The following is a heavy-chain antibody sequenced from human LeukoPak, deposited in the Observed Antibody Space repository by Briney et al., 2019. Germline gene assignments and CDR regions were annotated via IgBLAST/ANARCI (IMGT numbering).Heavy chain of an antibody. V-gene: IGHV3-74*01. CDR3: ARGRYYVMDV. CDR2: INNVGSRK. Sequence: GGSLRLSCAASGFTFSTYWMHWVRQVPGKGLVWVSSINNVGSRKTYADSVKGRFTISRDNAKNSLYLQMNRLRVEDTAVYYLARGRYYVMDVWGQGTTVTVS. CDR1: GFTFSTYW. J-gene: IGHJ6*02.